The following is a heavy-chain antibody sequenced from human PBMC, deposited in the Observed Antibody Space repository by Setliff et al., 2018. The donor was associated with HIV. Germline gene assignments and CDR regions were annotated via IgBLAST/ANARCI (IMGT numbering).Heavy chain of an antibody. Sequence: SVKVSCKPSGYTFTTYDINWVRQATGHGLEWVGWISPNFGHTNYAQNFVGRVTMTVDTSTSTAYMELRSLRSEDTAVYYCAREGSTLVRGVIRGYYFDYWGQGTLVTV. CDR2: ISPNFGHT. CDR3: AREGSTLVRGVIRGYYFDY. D-gene: IGHD3-10*01. V-gene: IGHV1-18*01. J-gene: IGHJ4*02. CDR1: GYTFTTYD.